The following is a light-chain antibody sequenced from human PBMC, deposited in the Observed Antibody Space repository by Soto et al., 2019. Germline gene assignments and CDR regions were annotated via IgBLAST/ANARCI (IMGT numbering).Light chain of an antibody. CDR3: QQYHNYWT. CDR1: RNIRTW. J-gene: IGKJ1*01. CDR2: KAS. V-gene: IGKV1-5*03. Sequence: DIQMTQSPSTLSASVGDRVTITCRASRNIRTWLAWYQQKPGKAPKVLIYKASSLEGGVPSRFSGSGSGTEFTLTISSLQPDDFATYYCQQYHNYWTFGQGTKVEI.